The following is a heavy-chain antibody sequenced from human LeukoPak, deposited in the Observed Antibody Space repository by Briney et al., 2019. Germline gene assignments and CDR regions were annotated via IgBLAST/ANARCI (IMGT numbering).Heavy chain of an antibody. CDR2: INHSGST. J-gene: IGHJ4*02. Sequence: SETLSLTCAVYGGSFSGYYWSWIRRPPGKGLEWIGEINHSGSTNYNPSLKSRVTISVDTSKNQFSLKLSSVTAADTAVYYCASRGTYYDSRGYYFFGYWGQGTLVTVSS. CDR1: GGSFSGYY. V-gene: IGHV4-34*01. CDR3: ASRGTYYDSRGYYFFGY. D-gene: IGHD3-22*01.